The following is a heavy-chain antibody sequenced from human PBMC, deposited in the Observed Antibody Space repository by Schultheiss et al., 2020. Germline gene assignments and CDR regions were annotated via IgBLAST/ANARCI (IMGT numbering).Heavy chain of an antibody. CDR1: GFTFDDYA. CDR2: ISGSGGST. Sequence: GGSLRLSCAASGFTFDDYAMHWVRQAPGKGLEWVSTISGSGGSTYYADSVKGRFTISRDNSKNTLYLQMNSLRAEDTAIYYCAKDGYATTGRYFDYWGQGTLVTVSS. CDR3: AKDGYATTGRYFDY. D-gene: IGHD5-18*01. J-gene: IGHJ4*02. V-gene: IGHV3-23*01.